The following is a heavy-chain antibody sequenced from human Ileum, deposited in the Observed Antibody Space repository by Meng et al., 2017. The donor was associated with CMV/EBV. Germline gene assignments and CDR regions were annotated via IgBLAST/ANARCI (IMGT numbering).Heavy chain of an antibody. D-gene: IGHD1-1*01. J-gene: IGHJ5*02. V-gene: IGHV5-51*01. CDR2: IYPRDSDT. CDR3: VRHIPTGAGPFDP. Sequence: GESLKISWKGPGYSFISYWIGWVRQMPGKGLEWMGMIYPRDSDTRYSPSFQGQVTISADKSISTTYLQWSSLKASDTAIYYCVRHIPTGAGPFDPWGQGTLVTVSS. CDR1: GYSFISYW.